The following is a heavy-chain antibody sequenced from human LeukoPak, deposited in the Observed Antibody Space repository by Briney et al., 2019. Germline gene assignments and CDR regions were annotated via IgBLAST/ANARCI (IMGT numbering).Heavy chain of an antibody. CDR1: GFTFDDYG. CDR3: AKDSPSGYSSSWYDP. Sequence: GGSLRLSCAASGFTFDDYGMTWVRQAPGKGLEWVSGITWNGDSKGYADSVKGRFTISRDNAKNSLYLQMNSLRAEDTAVYYCAKDSPSGYSSSWYDPWGQGTLVTVSS. D-gene: IGHD6-13*01. V-gene: IGHV3-20*04. J-gene: IGHJ5*02. CDR2: ITWNGDSK.